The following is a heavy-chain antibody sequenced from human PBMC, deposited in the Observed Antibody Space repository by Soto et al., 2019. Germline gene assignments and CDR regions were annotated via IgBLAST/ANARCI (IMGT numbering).Heavy chain of an antibody. V-gene: IGHV3-7*01. D-gene: IGHD2-2*01. CDR1: GFTFSSYW. J-gene: IGHJ4*02. CDR2: IKQDGSGK. CDR3: AGSVVPAALFDY. Sequence: GGSLRLSCAASGFTFSSYWMSWVRQAPGKGLEWVANIKQDGSGKYYVDSVKGRFTISRDNAKNSLYLQMNSLRAEDTAVYYCAGSVVPAALFDYWGQGTLVTVSS.